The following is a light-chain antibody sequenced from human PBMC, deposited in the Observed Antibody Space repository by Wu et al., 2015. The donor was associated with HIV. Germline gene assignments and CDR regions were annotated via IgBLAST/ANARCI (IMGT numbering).Light chain of an antibody. V-gene: IGKV3-11*01. Sequence: EIVLTQSPATLSLSPGESATLSCRASQSISNYLAWYQQKPGQAPRLLIYDASKRAIGIPARFSGSGSGTDFTLAISSLEPEDFAVYYCHQYGSLPITFGQGTRLEIK. CDR2: DAS. CDR1: QSISNY. CDR3: HQYGSLPIT. J-gene: IGKJ5*01.